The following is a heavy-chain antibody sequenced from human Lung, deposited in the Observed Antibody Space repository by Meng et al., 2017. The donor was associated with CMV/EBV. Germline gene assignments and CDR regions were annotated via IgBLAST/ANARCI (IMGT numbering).Heavy chain of an antibody. V-gene: IGHV4-30-4*08. CDR3: ARARGHYDFWGGYLNWFDP. Sequence: TLSLXXTVSGGSISSGDYYWSWIRQPPGKGLEWIGYIYYSGSTYYNPSLKSRVTISVDTSKNQFSLKLSSVTAADTAVYYCARARGHYDFWGGYLNWFDPWGQGXLVTVSS. J-gene: IGHJ5*02. D-gene: IGHD3-3*01. CDR1: GGSISSGDYY. CDR2: IYYSGST.